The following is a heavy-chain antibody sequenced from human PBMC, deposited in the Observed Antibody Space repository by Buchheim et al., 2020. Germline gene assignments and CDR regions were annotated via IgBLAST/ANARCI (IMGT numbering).Heavy chain of an antibody. Sequence: QVQLVESGGGVVQPGRSLRLSCAASGFTFSSYGMHWVRQAPGKGLEWVAVIWYDGSNKYYADSVKGRFTISRANSKNTLYLQMNSLRAEDTAVYYCARAPALAAAGKGVFDYWGQGTL. D-gene: IGHD6-13*01. V-gene: IGHV3-33*01. J-gene: IGHJ4*02. CDR3: ARAPALAAAGKGVFDY. CDR2: IWYDGSNK. CDR1: GFTFSSYG.